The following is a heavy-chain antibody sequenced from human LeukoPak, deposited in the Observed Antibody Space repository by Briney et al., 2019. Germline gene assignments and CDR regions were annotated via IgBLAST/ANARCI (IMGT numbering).Heavy chain of an antibody. V-gene: IGHV1-69*05. CDR3: ARDGQQQIDYYMDV. Sequence: ASVKVSCKASGGTFGSYAISWVRQAPGQGLEWMGGIIPIFGTANYAQKFQGRVTITTDESTSTAYIELSSLRSEDTAVYYCARDGQQQIDYYMDVWGKGTTVTVS. CDR1: GGTFGSYA. D-gene: IGHD6-13*01. CDR2: IIPIFGTA. J-gene: IGHJ6*03.